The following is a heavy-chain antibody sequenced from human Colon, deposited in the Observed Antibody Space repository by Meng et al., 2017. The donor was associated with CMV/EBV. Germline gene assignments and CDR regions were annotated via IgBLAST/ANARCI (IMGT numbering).Heavy chain of an antibody. J-gene: IGHJ3*02. V-gene: IGHV4-59*01. Sequence: SETLSLTCTVSGGSISSYYWSWIRQPPGKGLEWIGYIYYSGSTNYNPSLKSRVIISVDTSKNQFSLKLSSVTAADTAVYYCARVMESDAFDIWGQGTMVTVSS. CDR3: ARVMESDAFDI. CDR2: IYYSGST. CDR1: GGSISSYY. D-gene: IGHD3-10*01.